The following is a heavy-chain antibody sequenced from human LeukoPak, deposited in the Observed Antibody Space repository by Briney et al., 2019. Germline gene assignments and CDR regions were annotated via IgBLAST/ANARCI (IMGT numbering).Heavy chain of an antibody. CDR3: ARDSHQSVLRFLEWLPSNSYYYYGMDV. Sequence: ASVKVSCTASGGTFSSYAISWVRQAPGQGLEWMGGIIPIFGTANYAQKFQGRVTITADESTSTAYMELSSLRSEDTAVYYCARDSHQSVLRFLEWLPSNSYYYYGMDVWGQGTTVTVSS. CDR2: IIPIFGTA. D-gene: IGHD3-3*01. V-gene: IGHV1-69*13. CDR1: GGTFSSYA. J-gene: IGHJ6*02.